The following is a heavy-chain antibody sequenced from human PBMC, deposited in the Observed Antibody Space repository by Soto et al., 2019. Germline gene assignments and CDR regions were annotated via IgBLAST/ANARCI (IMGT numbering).Heavy chain of an antibody. D-gene: IGHD3-10*01. CDR3: AGGSTYYYGSEVMDV. Sequence: QVQLVQSGAEVKKPGASVKVSCKASGYTFTSYYMHWVRQAPGQGLEWMGIINPSGGSTSYAQKCQGRVTRTRDTSTSTFDMELSSLRSEDTAVYYCAGGSTYYYGSEVMDVWGQGTTVTVSS. V-gene: IGHV1-46*01. J-gene: IGHJ6*02. CDR1: GYTFTSYY. CDR2: INPSGGST.